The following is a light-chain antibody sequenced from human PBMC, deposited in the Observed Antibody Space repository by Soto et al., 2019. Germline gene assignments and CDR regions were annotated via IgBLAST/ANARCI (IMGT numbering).Light chain of an antibody. CDR1: QSINSW. V-gene: IGKV1-5*03. J-gene: IGKJ1*01. CDR2: KAS. Sequence: DIQMTQSPSTLSASVGDRVTITCRASQSINSWLAWYQQKPGRAPKLLIYKASSLESGVPSRFSGSGSWTDFTLTISSLQPVDFATYYCQQYNGYSQTFGQGTKVEIK. CDR3: QQYNGYSQT.